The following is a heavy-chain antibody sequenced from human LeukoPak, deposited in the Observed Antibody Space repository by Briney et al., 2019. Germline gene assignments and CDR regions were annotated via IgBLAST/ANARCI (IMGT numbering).Heavy chain of an antibody. D-gene: IGHD2-8*01. Sequence: KASGTLSLTCGVSGGSISNTNWWSWVRQPPGQGLEWIGEISLTGLTHYNPSLESRVTASLDKSKNQLSLNLTSVTAADTAVYYCSRENGAFSPFGYWGQGTLVTVLS. V-gene: IGHV4-4*02. CDR3: SRENGAFSPFGY. CDR1: GGSISNTNW. J-gene: IGHJ4*02. CDR2: ISLTGLT.